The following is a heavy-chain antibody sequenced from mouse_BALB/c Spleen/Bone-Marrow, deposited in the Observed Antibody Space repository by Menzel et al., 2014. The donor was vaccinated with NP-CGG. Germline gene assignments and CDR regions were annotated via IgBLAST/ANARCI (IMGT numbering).Heavy chain of an antibody. V-gene: IGHV1S81*02. CDR3: TRGRTWDFDY. Sequence: QVQLQQSGAELVKPGASVKLSCKASGYTFXSYYMYWVKQRPGQGLEWTGEINPSNGGTNFNEKFKSRATLTVDKSSSTAYMQLSSLASEDSAVYYCTRGRTWDFDYWGQGTTLTVSS. D-gene: IGHD4-1*01. CDR1: GYTFXSYY. CDR2: INPSNGGT. J-gene: IGHJ2*01.